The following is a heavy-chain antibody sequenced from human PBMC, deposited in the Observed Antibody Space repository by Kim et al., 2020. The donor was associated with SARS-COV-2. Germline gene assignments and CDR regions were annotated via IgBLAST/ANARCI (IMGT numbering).Heavy chain of an antibody. D-gene: IGHD3-9*01. CDR3: ARDVARRYDILTGYTAPNYYYGMDV. Sequence: ASVKVSCKASGYTFTGYYMHWVRQAPGQGLEWMGWINPNSGGTNYAPKFQGWVTMTRDTSISTAYMELSRLRSDDTAEYYCARDVARRYDILTGYTAPNYYYGMDVWGQGTTVTVSS. J-gene: IGHJ6*02. V-gene: IGHV1-2*04. CDR1: GYTFTGYY. CDR2: INPNSGGT.